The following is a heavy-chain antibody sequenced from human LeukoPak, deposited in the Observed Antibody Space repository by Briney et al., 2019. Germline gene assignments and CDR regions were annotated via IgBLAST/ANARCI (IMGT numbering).Heavy chain of an antibody. D-gene: IGHD3-22*01. J-gene: IGHJ4*02. CDR3: ARSLLLGTSVDY. Sequence: GGSLRLSCAASGFTFSSFSMNWVRQAPGKGLEWVSYISGSSSTIYYADSVKGRFTISRDNAKNSLYLQMNSLRDEDTAVYYCARSLLLGTSVDYWGQGALVTVSS. CDR2: ISGSSSTI. CDR1: GFTFSSFS. V-gene: IGHV3-48*02.